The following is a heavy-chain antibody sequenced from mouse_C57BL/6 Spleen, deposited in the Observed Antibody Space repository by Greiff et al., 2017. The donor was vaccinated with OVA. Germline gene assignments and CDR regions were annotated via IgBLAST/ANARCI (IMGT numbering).Heavy chain of an antibody. CDR3: ARGNWYYAMDY. J-gene: IGHJ4*01. CDR1: GYTFTDYY. CDR2: INPYNGGT. V-gene: IGHV1-19*01. D-gene: IGHD4-1*01. Sequence: EVQLQQSGPVLVKPGASVKMSCKASGYTFTDYYMNWVKQSHGKSLEWIGVINPYNGGTSYNQKFKGKATLTVDKSSSTAYMELNSLTSEDSAVYYCARGNWYYAMDYWGQGTSVTVSS.